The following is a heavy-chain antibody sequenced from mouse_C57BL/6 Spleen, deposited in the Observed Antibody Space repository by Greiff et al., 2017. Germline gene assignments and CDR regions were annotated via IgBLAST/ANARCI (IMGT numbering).Heavy chain of an antibody. D-gene: IGHD1-1*01. V-gene: IGHV1-52*01. CDR3: ARVYGSSSYWYFDV. CDR2: IDPSDSET. J-gene: IGHJ1*03. Sequence: QVQLQQPGAELVRPGSSVKLSCKASGYTFTSYWMHWVKQRPIQGLEWIGNIDPSDSETHYNQQFKDKATLTVDKSSSTAYMQLSSLTSEDSAVYYCARVYGSSSYWYFDVWGTGTTVTVSS. CDR1: GYTFTSYW.